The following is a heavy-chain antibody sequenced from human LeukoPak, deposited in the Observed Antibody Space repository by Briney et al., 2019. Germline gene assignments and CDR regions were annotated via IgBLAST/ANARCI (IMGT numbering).Heavy chain of an antibody. CDR1: GYSFTSYW. CDR3: ARYCSGGSCYPGTGFDP. J-gene: IGHJ5*02. Sequence: GESLKISCKGSGYSFTSYWIGWVRQMPGKGLEWMGIIYPGDSDTRYSPSFQGQVTISADKSISTAYLQWSSLKASDTAMYYRARYCSGGSCYPGTGFDPWGQGTLVTVSS. V-gene: IGHV5-51*01. D-gene: IGHD2-15*01. CDR2: IYPGDSDT.